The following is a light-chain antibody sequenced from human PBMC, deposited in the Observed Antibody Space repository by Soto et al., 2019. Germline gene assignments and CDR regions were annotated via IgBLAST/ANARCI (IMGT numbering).Light chain of an antibody. CDR3: QQLNTYPLT. CDR2: AAS. J-gene: IGKJ4*01. V-gene: IGKV1-9*01. CDR1: QAISSY. Sequence: QLTQAPSSLSASVGDRVTITCRASQAISSYLAWYQQKPGKAPNLLIYAASTLQGGVPPRFSGSGSGTDFTLIISGLQPEDFATYYCQQLNTYPLTFGGGTKVDIK.